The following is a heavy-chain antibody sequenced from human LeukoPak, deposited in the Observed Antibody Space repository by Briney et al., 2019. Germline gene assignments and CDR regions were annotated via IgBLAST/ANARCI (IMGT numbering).Heavy chain of an antibody. J-gene: IGHJ4*02. CDR1: GGTFSSYA. Sequence: SLKVSWKASGGTFSSYAISWVRHAPGQGLEWMGRIIPIFGIANYAQKFQGRVTITADKSTSTAYMELSSLRSEDTAVYYCAVDTAMLPFDYWGQGTLVTVSS. D-gene: IGHD5-18*01. CDR3: AVDTAMLPFDY. V-gene: IGHV1-69*04. CDR2: IIPIFGIA.